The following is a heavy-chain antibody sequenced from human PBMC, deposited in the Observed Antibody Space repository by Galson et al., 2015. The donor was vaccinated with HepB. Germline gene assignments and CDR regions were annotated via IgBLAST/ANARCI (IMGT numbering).Heavy chain of an antibody. D-gene: IGHD3-3*01. CDR2: INPNSGGT. V-gene: IGHV1-2*02. Sequence: SVKVSCKASGYTFTGYYMHWVRQAPGQGLEWMGWINPNSGGTNYAQKFQGRVTMTRDTSISTAYMELSRLRSDDTAVYYCARVAPPFTIFGGGEENAFDIWGQGTMVTVSS. CDR1: GYTFTGYY. CDR3: ARVAPPFTIFGGGEENAFDI. J-gene: IGHJ3*02.